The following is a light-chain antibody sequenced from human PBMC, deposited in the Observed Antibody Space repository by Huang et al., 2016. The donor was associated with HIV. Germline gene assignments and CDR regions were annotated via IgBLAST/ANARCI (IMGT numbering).Light chain of an antibody. J-gene: IGKJ3*01. CDR2: DAS. Sequence: DIHMTQSPSSLSASVGDRVTITCRASQTISNLLNWYQQKPGQAPKLLIYDASTLQRGVPSRFSVGGSGTDFTLTITSLQPEDIAVYYCQQSYTPLRVAFGPGTKVDI. V-gene: IGKV1-39*01. CDR3: QQSYTPLRVA. CDR1: QTISNL.